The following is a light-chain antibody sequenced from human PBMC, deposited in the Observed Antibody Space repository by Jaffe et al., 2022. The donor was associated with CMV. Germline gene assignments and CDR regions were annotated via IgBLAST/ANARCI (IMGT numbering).Light chain of an antibody. Sequence: EIVMTQSPATLSVSPGERATLSCRASQSVSSNLAWYQQKPGQAPRLLIYAASTRATGIPARFSGSGSGTEFTLSISSLQSEDFAVYYCQQYNNWCTSGQGTKLEI. CDR2: AAS. J-gene: IGKJ2*02. V-gene: IGKV3-15*01. CDR3: QQYNNWCT. CDR1: QSVSSN.